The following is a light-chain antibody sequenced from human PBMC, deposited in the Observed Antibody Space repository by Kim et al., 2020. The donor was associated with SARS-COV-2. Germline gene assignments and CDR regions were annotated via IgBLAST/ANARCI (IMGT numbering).Light chain of an antibody. V-gene: IGKV1-5*03. CDR1: QNINNW. CDR2: KAS. Sequence: DIQMTQSPSTLSASVGDKVTITCRASQNINNWLAWYQQKPGRDPKLLIYKASNLDAGVPSRFSGVGFGTEFTLTISSLQPDDFATYYCQQYTGSYAFGQGTKLEI. CDR3: QQYTGSYA. J-gene: IGKJ2*01.